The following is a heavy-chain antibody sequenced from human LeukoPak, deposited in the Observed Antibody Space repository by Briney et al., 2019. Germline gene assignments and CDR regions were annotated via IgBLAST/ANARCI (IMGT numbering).Heavy chain of an antibody. V-gene: IGHV1-2*02. CDR1: GYTFTGYF. Sequence: ASVKVSCKASGYTFTGYFIHWVRQAPGQGLEWMGWINPNSGGTNYAQKFQGRVTMTRDTSISTAYMELSRLRSDDTAVYYCARGPAGITIFGVVIIDLPPFDYWGQGTLVTVSS. D-gene: IGHD3-3*01. CDR2: INPNSGGT. J-gene: IGHJ4*02. CDR3: ARGPAGITIFGVVIIDLPPFDY.